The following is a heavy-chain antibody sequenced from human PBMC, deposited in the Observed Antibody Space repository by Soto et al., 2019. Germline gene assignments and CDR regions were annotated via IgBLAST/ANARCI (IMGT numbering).Heavy chain of an antibody. CDR1: GFTLSDYP. V-gene: IGHV3-30-3*01. CDR2: ISYTGDTK. D-gene: IGHD3-10*01. CDR3: ARDLFRGAPDYFDS. Sequence: QVQLVESGGGVVQPGRSLRLSCAASGFTLSDYPMHWFRQAPGKGLEWVAVISYTGDTKLYADAVTGRFTISRDTSKNTLYLQMTSLRPDDTAFYYCARDLFRGAPDYFDSWGQGTLVTVSS. J-gene: IGHJ4*02.